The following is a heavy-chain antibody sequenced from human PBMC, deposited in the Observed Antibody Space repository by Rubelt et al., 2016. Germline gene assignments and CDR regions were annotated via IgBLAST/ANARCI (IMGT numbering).Heavy chain of an antibody. Sequence: VRQAPGKGLEWVANIKQDGSEKYYVDSVKGRFTISRDNAKNSLYLQMNSLRAEDTAVYYCARDREAVAGRGGDAFDIWGQGTKVTVSS. J-gene: IGHJ3*02. V-gene: IGHV3-7*03. CDR2: IKQDGSEK. CDR3: ARDREAVAGRGGDAFDI. D-gene: IGHD6-19*01.